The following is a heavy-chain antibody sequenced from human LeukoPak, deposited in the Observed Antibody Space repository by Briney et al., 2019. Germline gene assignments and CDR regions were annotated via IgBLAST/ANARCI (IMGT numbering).Heavy chain of an antibody. CDR2: ISAYNGNT. CDR3: ARDGCGSSTSCTYYYGMDV. CDR1: GYTFTSYG. D-gene: IGHD2-2*01. Sequence: ASVKVSCKASGYTFTSYGISWVRQAPEQGLEWMGWISAYNGNTNYAQKLQGRVTMTTDTSTSTAYMELRSLRSDDTAVYYCARDGCGSSTSCTYYYGMDVWGQGTTVTVSS. J-gene: IGHJ6*02. V-gene: IGHV1-18*01.